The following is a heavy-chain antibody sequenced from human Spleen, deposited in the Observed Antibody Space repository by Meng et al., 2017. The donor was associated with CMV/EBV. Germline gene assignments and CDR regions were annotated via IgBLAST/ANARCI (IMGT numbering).Heavy chain of an antibody. CDR3: ARGDYYHSSTYLWGDY. CDR1: GFILRNYW. CDR2: INWNGGGT. J-gene: IGHJ4*02. V-gene: IGHV3-20*04. Sequence: GGSLRLSCAASGFILRNYWMHWVRQVPGKGLEWVCGINWNGGGTAYADSVKGRFTISRDNAKNSVFLQMNSVRADDTALYYCARGDYYHSSTYLWGDYWGQGTQVTVSS. D-gene: IGHD3-22*01.